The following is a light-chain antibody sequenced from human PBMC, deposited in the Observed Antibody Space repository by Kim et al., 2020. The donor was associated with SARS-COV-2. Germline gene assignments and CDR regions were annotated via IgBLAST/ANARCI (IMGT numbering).Light chain of an antibody. J-gene: IGLJ2*01. CDR1: SSDVGSKY. CDR2: SNV. CDR3: ATWDESLSGVV. V-gene: IGLV1-47*02. Sequence: GRTFTISCSGTSSDVGSKYAYWYQQVPGTAPNLLIYSNVHRPSGVPDRFSGSKSGASASLAISGVRSEDEADYSCATWDESLSGVVFGGGTQLTVL.